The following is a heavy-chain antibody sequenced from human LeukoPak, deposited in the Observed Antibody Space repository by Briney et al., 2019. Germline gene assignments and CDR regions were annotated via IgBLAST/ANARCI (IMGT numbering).Heavy chain of an antibody. J-gene: IGHJ4*02. D-gene: IGHD5-18*01. Sequence: GASVKVSCKASRYTFTGYLMHWVRQASGQGLEWMGWINPNSGGTNYAQKFQGRVTMTRDTSISTAYMELSSLRSDDTAVYYCARGGIQLWFLVDYWGQGTLVTVSS. CDR2: INPNSGGT. CDR1: RYTFTGYL. CDR3: ARGGIQLWFLVDY. V-gene: IGHV1-2*02.